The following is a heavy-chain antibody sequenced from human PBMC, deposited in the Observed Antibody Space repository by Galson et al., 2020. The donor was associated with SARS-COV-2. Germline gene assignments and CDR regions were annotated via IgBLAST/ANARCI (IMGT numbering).Heavy chain of an antibody. CDR3: PRDGGGSLAAFEY. CDR2: INPSGGSI. J-gene: IGHJ4*01. V-gene: IGHV1-46*01. D-gene: IGHD3-16*01. CDR1: GYTFSSHY. Sequence: ASVQVSCKASGYTFSSHYMHWVRQAPAQGLEWMGAINPSGGSIRYAQKFQGRVTMTRDTPTSTVYMELSSLRSEETAVYYCPRDGGGSLAAFEYWGHGTRVTGSS.